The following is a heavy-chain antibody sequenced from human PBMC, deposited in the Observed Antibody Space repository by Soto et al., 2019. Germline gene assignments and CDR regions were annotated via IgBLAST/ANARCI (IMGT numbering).Heavy chain of an antibody. D-gene: IGHD3-10*01. CDR1: GGSISSYY. CDR2: IYYSGST. J-gene: IGHJ4*02. CDR3: ARKRITMVRGVIIDTPFDY. Sequence: QVQLQESGPGLVKPSETLSLTCTVSGGSISSYYWSWIRQPPGKGLEWIGYIYYSGSTNYNPSLKSRVTISVDTSKNQFSLKLSSVTAADTAVYYCARKRITMVRGVIIDTPFDYWGQGTLVTVSS. V-gene: IGHV4-59*08.